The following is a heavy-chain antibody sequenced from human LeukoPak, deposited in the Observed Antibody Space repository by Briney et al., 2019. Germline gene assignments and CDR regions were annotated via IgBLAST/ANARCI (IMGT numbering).Heavy chain of an antibody. CDR1: GGYISSYY. J-gene: IGHJ4*02. V-gene: IGHV4-4*09. Sequence: SETLSLTCTVSGGYISSYYWSWIRQPPGKGLEWIGYIYTSGSTNYNPSLKSRATISVDTSKNQFSLKLSSVTAADTAVYYCARQGPYLDYWGQGTLVTVSS. CDR3: ARQGPYLDY. CDR2: IYTSGST.